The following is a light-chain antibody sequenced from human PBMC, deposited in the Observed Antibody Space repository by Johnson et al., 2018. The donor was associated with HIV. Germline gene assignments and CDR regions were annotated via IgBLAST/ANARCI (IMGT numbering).Light chain of an antibody. J-gene: IGLJ1*01. Sequence: QSVLTQPPSVSAAPGQKVTISCSGSSSNIGNNYVSWYQQLPGTAHKLLIYRNNQRPSGVPDRFSGSKSGTSASLAISGLQAEDEADYYCAAWDDSLSTYVFGTGTTVTVL. CDR3: AAWDDSLSTYV. CDR2: RNN. V-gene: IGLV1-47*01. CDR1: SSNIGNNY.